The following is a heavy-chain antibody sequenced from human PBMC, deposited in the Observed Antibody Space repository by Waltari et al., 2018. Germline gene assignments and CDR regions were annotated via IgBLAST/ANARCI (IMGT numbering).Heavy chain of an antibody. D-gene: IGHD2-2*01. J-gene: IGHJ4*02. CDR2: INPNSGGT. V-gene: IGHV1-2*06. CDR1: GYTLTGYS. CDR3: ARASRYCSSTSCYLFDY. Sequence: QVQLVQSGAEVKKPGASVKVSCKASGYTLTGYSMPWLRQAPGQGLEWMGRINPNSGGTNYAQKFQGRVTMTRDTSISTAYMELSRLRSDDTAVYYCARASRYCSSTSCYLFDYWGQGTLVTVSS.